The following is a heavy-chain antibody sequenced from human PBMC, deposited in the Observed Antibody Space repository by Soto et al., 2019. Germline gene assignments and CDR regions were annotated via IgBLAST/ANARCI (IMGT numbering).Heavy chain of an antibody. CDR1: GFSLSTSGAG. CDR3: AHRYGGNYYRWYFDS. J-gene: IGHJ4*02. V-gene: IGHV2-5*01. Sequence: QLTLKESGPTLVKPTQTLTVTCTFSGFSLSTSGAGVGWIRQSPGKAPEWLALISWKDEKRYNPSLKSRLTITKDTSKNQVVLTMTDLDPVDTATYFCAHRYGGNYYRWYFDSWGQGTLVTVSS. CDR2: ISWKDEK. D-gene: IGHD1-26*01.